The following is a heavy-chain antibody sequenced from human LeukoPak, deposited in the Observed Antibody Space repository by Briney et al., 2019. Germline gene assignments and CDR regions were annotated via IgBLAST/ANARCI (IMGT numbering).Heavy chain of an antibody. D-gene: IGHD4-17*01. Sequence: SGGSLRLSCAASGFTFSSYSMNWVRQAPGKGLEWVSYISSNNSTIYYADSVKGRFTISRDNAENSLYLQMNSLTHEDTAVYYCVREAVNDYGDYVFWFDPWGQGTLVTVSS. CDR1: GFTFSSYS. CDR3: VREAVNDYGDYVFWFDP. CDR2: ISSNNSTI. V-gene: IGHV3-48*02. J-gene: IGHJ5*02.